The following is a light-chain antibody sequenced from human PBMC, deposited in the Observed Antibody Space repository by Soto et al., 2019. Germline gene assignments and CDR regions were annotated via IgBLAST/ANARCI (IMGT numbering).Light chain of an antibody. Sequence: EIVLTQSPGTLSLSPGERATLSCRAGQTVSSNYLAWYQQKPGRAPRLLIYGASSRATGIPDRFSGSGSGTDLTLTISRREPEDFAVYYCQQYGNTLSITFGQGTRLEIK. J-gene: IGKJ5*01. CDR1: QTVSSNY. CDR3: QQYGNTLSIT. CDR2: GAS. V-gene: IGKV3-20*01.